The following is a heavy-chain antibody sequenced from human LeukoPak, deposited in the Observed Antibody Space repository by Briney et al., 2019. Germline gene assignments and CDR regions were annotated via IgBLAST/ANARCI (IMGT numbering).Heavy chain of an antibody. CDR1: GYSFTAFY. D-gene: IGHD6-6*01. CDR3: ASFPTVSARPGYYYGMDV. J-gene: IGHJ6*02. CDR2: IIPILGIA. V-gene: IGHV1-69*02. Sequence: SVKVSCKASGYSFTAFYIHWVRQAPGQGLEWMGRIIPILGIANYAQKFQGRVTITADKSTSTAYMELSSLRSEDTAVYYCASFPTVSARPGYYYGMDVWGQGTTVTVSS.